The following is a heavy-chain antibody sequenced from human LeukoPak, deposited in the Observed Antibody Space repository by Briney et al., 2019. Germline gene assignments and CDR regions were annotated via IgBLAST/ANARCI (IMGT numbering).Heavy chain of an antibody. V-gene: IGHV4-59*01. Sequence: SETLSLNCTVSGGSISSYYWSWIRQPPGKGLEWIGYIYYSGSTNYNPSLKSRVTISVDTSKNQFSLKLSSVTAADTAVYYCARMAHGDLFDIWGQGTMVTVSS. CDR1: GGSISSYY. CDR3: ARMAHGDLFDI. J-gene: IGHJ3*02. D-gene: IGHD4-17*01. CDR2: IYYSGST.